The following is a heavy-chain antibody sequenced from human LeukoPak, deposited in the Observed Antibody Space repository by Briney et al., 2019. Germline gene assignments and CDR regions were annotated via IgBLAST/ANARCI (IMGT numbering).Heavy chain of an antibody. CDR2: IYSGGST. V-gene: IGHV3-53*01. Sequence: TGGSLRLSCAASGFTVSSNYMSWVRQAPGKGLEWVSVIYSGGSTYYADSVKGRFTISRDNSKNTLYLQMNSLRAEDTAVYYCARVGDGYNWFDPWGQGTLVTVSS. D-gene: IGHD5-24*01. J-gene: IGHJ5*02. CDR3: ARVGDGYNWFDP. CDR1: GFTVSSNY.